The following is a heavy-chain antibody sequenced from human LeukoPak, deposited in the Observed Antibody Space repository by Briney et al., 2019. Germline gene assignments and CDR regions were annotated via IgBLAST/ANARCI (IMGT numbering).Heavy chain of an antibody. J-gene: IGHJ6*02. CDR2: IYSGGST. D-gene: IGHD4-11*01. Sequence: GGSLRLSCAASGFTVSSYYMTWVRQAPGKGPEWVSVIYSGGSTYYADSVKGRVAISRDNSKNTVFLQMNSVRAEDTAVYYCARSYSNHLFGMDVWGQGTTVTVSS. CDR1: GFTVSSYY. CDR3: ARSYSNHLFGMDV. V-gene: IGHV3-66*01.